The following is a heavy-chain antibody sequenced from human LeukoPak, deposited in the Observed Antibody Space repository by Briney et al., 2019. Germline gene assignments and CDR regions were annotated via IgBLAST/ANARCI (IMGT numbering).Heavy chain of an antibody. D-gene: IGHD6-13*01. CDR1: GGSFSGYY. Sequence: SETLSLTCAVYGGSFSGYYWSWIRQPPGKGLEWIGEINHSGSTNYNPSLKCRVTISVNTSKNQFSLKLSSVTAADTAVYYCARDRIAAADHRVFDYWGQGTLVTVSS. J-gene: IGHJ4*02. CDR3: ARDRIAAADHRVFDY. V-gene: IGHV4-34*01. CDR2: INHSGST.